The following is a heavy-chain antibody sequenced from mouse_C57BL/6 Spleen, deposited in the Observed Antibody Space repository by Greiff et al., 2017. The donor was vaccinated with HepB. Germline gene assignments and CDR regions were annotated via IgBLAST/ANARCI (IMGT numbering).Heavy chain of an antibody. CDR1: GYTFTDYY. V-gene: IGHV1-26*01. CDR2: INPNNGGT. CDR3: ARFSMDY. J-gene: IGHJ4*01. Sequence: EVQLQQSGPERVKPGASVKISCKASGYTFTDYYMNWVKQSHGKSLEWIGDINPNNGGTSYNQKFKGKATLTVDKSSSTAYMELRSLTSEDSAVYYCARFSMDYWGQGTSVTVSS.